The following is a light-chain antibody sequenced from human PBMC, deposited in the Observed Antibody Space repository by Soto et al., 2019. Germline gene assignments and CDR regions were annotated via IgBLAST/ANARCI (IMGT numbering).Light chain of an antibody. Sequence: QSALTQPPSASGSPGQSVTISCTGTSSDVGGYNYVSWYQQHPGKAPKLMIYEVSKRPSGVPDRFSGSKSGNTASLTVSGLQAEDEADYYCSSYAGSNNYVVFGGVTKVTVL. CDR2: EVS. V-gene: IGLV2-8*01. CDR3: SSYAGSNNYVV. J-gene: IGLJ2*01. CDR1: SSDVGGYNY.